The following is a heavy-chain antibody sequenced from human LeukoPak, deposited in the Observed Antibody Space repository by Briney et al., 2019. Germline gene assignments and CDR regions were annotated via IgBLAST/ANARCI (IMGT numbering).Heavy chain of an antibody. D-gene: IGHD2-15*01. CDR1: GFTFSSYG. J-gene: IGHJ4*02. CDR2: ISYDGSNK. Sequence: PGGSLRLSCAASGFTFSSYGMHWVRQAPGKGLEWVAVISYDGSNKYYADSVKGRFTISRDNSKNTLYLQMNSLRAEDMAVYYCAKDLGGPDYWGQGTLVTVSS. V-gene: IGHV3-30*18. CDR3: AKDLGGPDY.